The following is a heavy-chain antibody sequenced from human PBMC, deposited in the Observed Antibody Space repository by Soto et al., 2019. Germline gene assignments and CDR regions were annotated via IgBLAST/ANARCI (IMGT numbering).Heavy chain of an antibody. D-gene: IGHD3-16*01. CDR1: GGSISSGNSYS. CDR2: ISHTGST. Sequence: SETLSLTCAVSGGSISSGNSYSWSWIRQPPGKGLEWIGSISHTGSTSYNPSLKGRVTMSVDKSKNQFSLKLSSVTAADMAVYYCARAVAPYLGTWFDPWGQGTLVTVSS. CDR3: ARAVAPYLGTWFDP. V-gene: IGHV4-30-2*01. J-gene: IGHJ5*02.